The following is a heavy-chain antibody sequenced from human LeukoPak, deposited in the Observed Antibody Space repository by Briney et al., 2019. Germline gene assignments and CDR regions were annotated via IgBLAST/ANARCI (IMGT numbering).Heavy chain of an antibody. D-gene: IGHD3-3*01. J-gene: IGHJ4*02. CDR3: ARGYYDFWSGYHNNFDY. Sequence: GGSLRLSCAASGFTVSSNFMSWVRQAPGKGLEWVSSISSSSSYIYYADSVKGRFTISRDNAKNSLYLQMNSLRAEDTAVYYCARGYYDFWSGYHNNFDYWGQGILVTVSS. CDR2: ISSSSSYI. CDR1: GFTVSSNF. V-gene: IGHV3-21*01.